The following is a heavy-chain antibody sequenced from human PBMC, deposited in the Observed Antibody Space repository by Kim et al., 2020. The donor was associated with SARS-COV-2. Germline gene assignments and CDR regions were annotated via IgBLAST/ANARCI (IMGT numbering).Heavy chain of an antibody. V-gene: IGHV3-72*01. Sequence: TKYRGSVEGRSTISREESKNSLELQKNSLKTEDTAVYYCIKYRVGLRFFDYWGPGTLVTVSS. CDR3: IKYRVGLRFFDY. D-gene: IGHD1-26*01. J-gene: IGHJ4*02. CDR2: T.